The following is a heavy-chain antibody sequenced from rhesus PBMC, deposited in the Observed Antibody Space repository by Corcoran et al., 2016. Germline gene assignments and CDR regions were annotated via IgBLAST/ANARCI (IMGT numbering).Heavy chain of an antibody. CDR3: ARDLGSWSGRYFDY. CDR2: IYGSSGST. V-gene: IGHV4-76*01. J-gene: IGHJ4*01. CDR1: GGSISGGYD. D-gene: IGHD6-13*01. Sequence: QVQLQESGPGVVKPPETLSLTCHVPGGSISGGYDRSWIRQPPGKGLEWIGDIYGSSGSTNYNPSHKNRVTISRDASKNEFSLKLSSVTAADTAVYYCARDLGSWSGRYFDYWGQGVLVTVSS.